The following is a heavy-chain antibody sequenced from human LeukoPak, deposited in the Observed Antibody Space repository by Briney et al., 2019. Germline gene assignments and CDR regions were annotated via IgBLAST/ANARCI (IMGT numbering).Heavy chain of an antibody. J-gene: IGHJ4*02. CDR1: GFTFGDYV. CDR3: ASLDITYDYINY. V-gene: IGHV3-49*03. Sequence: GGSLRLSCTASGFTFGDYVMNWFRQAPGEGLEWVGFIRSKNYGGTTEYAAPVKGRFTISRDDSKTIAYLQMNSLRAEDTAVYYCASLDITYDYINYWGQGTLVTVSS. CDR2: IRSKNYGGTT. D-gene: IGHD4-11*01.